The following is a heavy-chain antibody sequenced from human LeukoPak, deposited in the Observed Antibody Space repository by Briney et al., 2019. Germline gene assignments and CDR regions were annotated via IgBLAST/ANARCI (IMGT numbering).Heavy chain of an antibody. Sequence: PGRSLRLSCAASGFTFSSYAMHWVRQAPGKGLEWVAVISYDGSNKYYADSVKGRFTISRDNSKNTLYLQMNSLRAEDTAVYYCAKGDQDRYCSSTSCYLTDYWGQGTLVTVSS. V-gene: IGHV3-30*04. CDR3: AKGDQDRYCSSTSCYLTDY. D-gene: IGHD2-2*01. CDR1: GFTFSSYA. CDR2: ISYDGSNK. J-gene: IGHJ4*02.